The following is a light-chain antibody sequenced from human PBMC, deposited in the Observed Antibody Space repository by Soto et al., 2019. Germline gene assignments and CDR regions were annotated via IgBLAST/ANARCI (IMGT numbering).Light chain of an antibody. Sequence: AIQMTQSPSSLSASVGDRVTITCRASRYIRTDVSWYQQRPGQAPKVLIYVASHLQSGVPSRFSGSGYGTDFSLTISRLQLEDVSTYYCLQDYNHPWTVGQGTTADIK. J-gene: IGKJ1*01. V-gene: IGKV1-6*02. CDR1: RYIRTD. CDR2: VAS. CDR3: LQDYNHPWT.